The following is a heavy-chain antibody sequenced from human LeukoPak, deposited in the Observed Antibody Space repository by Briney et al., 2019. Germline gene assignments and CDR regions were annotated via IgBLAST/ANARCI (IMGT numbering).Heavy chain of an antibody. D-gene: IGHD2-2*01. CDR1: GGTLSSYA. V-gene: IGHV1-69*05. Sequence: SVKVSCKASGGTLSSYAISWVRQAPGQGLEWMGGIIPIFGTANYAQKFQGRVTITTDESTSTAYMELSSLRSEDTAVYYCARGFGSTSHTENWFDPWGQGTLVTVSS. CDR3: ARGFGSTSHTENWFDP. CDR2: IIPIFGTA. J-gene: IGHJ5*02.